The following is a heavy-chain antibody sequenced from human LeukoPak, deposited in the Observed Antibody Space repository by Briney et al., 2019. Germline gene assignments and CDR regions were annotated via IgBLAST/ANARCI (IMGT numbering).Heavy chain of an antibody. CDR2: ITPIFGPA. D-gene: IGHD5/OR15-5a*01. J-gene: IGHJ4*02. CDR3: ARWAGTSGVFFHPPFDY. Sequence: SVKVSCKACGSTFSKYAISWVRQVPGQGLEWMGQITPIFGPARYAQKFQGRVTITADESTNTAYMDLSSLRSEDTAVYYCARWAGTSGVFFHPPFDYWGQGTLVSVSS. V-gene: IGHV1-69*01. CDR1: GSTFSKYA.